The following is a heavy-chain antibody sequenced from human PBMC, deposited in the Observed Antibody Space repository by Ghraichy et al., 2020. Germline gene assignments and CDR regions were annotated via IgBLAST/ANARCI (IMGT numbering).Heavy chain of an antibody. V-gene: IGHV3-21*01. CDR2: SSSSSSYI. J-gene: IGHJ4*02. CDR1: GFTFSSYS. Sequence: GESLNISCAASGFTFSSYSMNWVRQAPGKGLEWVSSSSSSSSYIYYADSVKGRFTISRDNAKNSLYLQMNSLRAEDTAVYYCARGEQLERLSLTTLFDYWGQGTLVTVSS. CDR3: ARGEQLERLSLTTLFDY. D-gene: IGHD1-1*01.